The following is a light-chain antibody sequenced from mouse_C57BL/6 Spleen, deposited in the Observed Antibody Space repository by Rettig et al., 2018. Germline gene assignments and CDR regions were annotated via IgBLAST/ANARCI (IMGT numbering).Light chain of an antibody. CDR3: GQSYSYPYT. CDR2: GAS. Sequence: NIVMTQSHKSMSMSVGERVTLSCKVSENVGTYVSWYQQKPEQSPTLLIYGASNRYTGVPDRFTGSGSATHFTLTISSVQAEDLADYHCGQSYSYPYTFGGGTKLEIK. CDR1: ENVGTY. V-gene: IGKV6-20*01. J-gene: IGKJ2*01.